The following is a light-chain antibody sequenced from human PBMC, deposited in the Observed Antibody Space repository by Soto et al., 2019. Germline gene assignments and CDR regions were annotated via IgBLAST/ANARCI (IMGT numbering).Light chain of an antibody. V-gene: IGKV1-39*01. CDR1: QSISNY. CDR3: QQSYNTPFT. J-gene: IGKJ3*01. CDR2: AAS. Sequence: DIQMTQSPSSLSASVRDRVTITCRASQSISNYLNWYQQTPGKAPKLLIHAASNLQSGVPSRFSGNGSETDFTLTISSLQPEEFATYYCQQSYNTPFTFGPGTKVDLK.